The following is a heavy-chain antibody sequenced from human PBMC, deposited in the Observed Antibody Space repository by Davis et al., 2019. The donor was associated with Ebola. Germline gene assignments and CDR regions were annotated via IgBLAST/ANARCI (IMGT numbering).Heavy chain of an antibody. Sequence: GGSLRLSCAASGFTFSSYAMSWVRQAPGKGLEWVSAISGSGGSTYYADSVKGRFTISRDNSKNTLYLQMNSLRAEDTAVYYCAKVDSGYSSVVYYYYGMDVWGQGTTVTVSS. CDR1: GFTFSSYA. J-gene: IGHJ6*02. CDR2: ISGSGGST. CDR3: AKVDSGYSSVVYYYYGMDV. V-gene: IGHV3-23*01. D-gene: IGHD5-12*01.